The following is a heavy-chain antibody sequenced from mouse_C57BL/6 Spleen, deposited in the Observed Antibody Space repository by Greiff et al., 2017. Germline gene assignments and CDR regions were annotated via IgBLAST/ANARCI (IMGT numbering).Heavy chain of an antibody. V-gene: IGHV1-39*01. J-gene: IGHJ2*01. Sequence: EVQLQESGPELVKPGASVKISCKASGYSFTDYNMNWVKQSNGQSLEWIGVIDPYHGSTSYNQKFKGKATLTVDQSSSTAYMQLNSLTSEDSAVYYCARARDAYAKYYVDYWGQGTTLTVSS. D-gene: IGHD6-5*01. CDR3: ARARDAYAKYYVDY. CDR2: IDPYHGST. CDR1: GYSFTDYN.